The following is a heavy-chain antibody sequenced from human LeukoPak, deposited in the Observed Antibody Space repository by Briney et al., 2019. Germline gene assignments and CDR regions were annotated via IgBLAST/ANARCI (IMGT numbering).Heavy chain of an antibody. CDR1: GFIFSNYA. CDR3: AKVGPQLRFLEWLLFINFDY. Sequence: GGSLRLSCAVSGFIFSNYAMNWVRQAPGKGLEWVSAISGSGGSTYYADSVKGRFTISRDNFKNTLYLQMNSLRAEDTAVYYCAKVGPQLRFLEWLLFINFDYWGQGTLVTVSS. D-gene: IGHD3-3*01. J-gene: IGHJ4*02. V-gene: IGHV3-23*01. CDR2: ISGSGGST.